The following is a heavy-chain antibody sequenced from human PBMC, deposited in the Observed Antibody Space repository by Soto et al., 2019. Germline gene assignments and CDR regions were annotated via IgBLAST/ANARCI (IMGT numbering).Heavy chain of an antibody. Sequence: SETLSLTCTVSGGSISSYYWSWIRQPPGKGLEWIGYIYYSGSTNYNPSLKSRVTISVDTSKNQFSLRLSSVTAADTAVYYCARAASSSLQDNWFDPWGQGTLVTVSS. CDR1: GGSISSYY. CDR2: IYYSGST. D-gene: IGHD6-13*01. J-gene: IGHJ5*02. CDR3: ARAASSSLQDNWFDP. V-gene: IGHV4-59*01.